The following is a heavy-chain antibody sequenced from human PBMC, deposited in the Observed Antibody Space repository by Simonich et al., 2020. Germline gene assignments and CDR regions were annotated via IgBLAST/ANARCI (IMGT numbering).Heavy chain of an antibody. Sequence: QVTLKESGPVLVKPTETLTLTCTVSGFSLSNARMGVSWFRQPPGKALGWLAHIFSNDEKSYSTSMKSSLTISKDTSKSQVVLTMTNMDPVDTATYYCARDYDILTGYYTFDYWGQGTLVTVSS. CDR2: IFSNDEK. J-gene: IGHJ4*02. D-gene: IGHD3-9*01. CDR3: ARDYDILTGYYTFDY. V-gene: IGHV2-26*02. CDR1: GFSLSNARMG.